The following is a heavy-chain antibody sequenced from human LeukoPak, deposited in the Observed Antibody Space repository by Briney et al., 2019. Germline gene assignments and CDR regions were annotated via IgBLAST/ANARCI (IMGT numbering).Heavy chain of an antibody. CDR2: IYYSGST. CDR1: GGSISSSSYY. D-gene: IGHD6-13*01. V-gene: IGHV4-39*01. J-gene: IGHJ3*02. CDR3: ARHEQAAVYDAFDI. Sequence: PSETLSLTCTGSGGSISSSSYYWGWIRQPPGKGLEWIGSIYYSGSTYYNPSLKSRVTISVDTSKNQFSLKLSSVTAADTAVYYCARHEQAAVYDAFDIWGQGTMVTVSS.